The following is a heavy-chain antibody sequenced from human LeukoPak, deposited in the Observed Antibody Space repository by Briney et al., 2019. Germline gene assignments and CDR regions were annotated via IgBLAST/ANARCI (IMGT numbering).Heavy chain of an antibody. Sequence: SETLSLTCTVSGGSISSSSYYWGWIRQPAGEGLEWIGSIYYSGSTYYNPSLKSRVTISVDTSKNQFSLKLSSVTAADTAVYYCATGSGWDPFDYWGQGTLVTVSS. CDR3: ATGSGWDPFDY. D-gene: IGHD6-19*01. CDR1: GGSISSSSYY. V-gene: IGHV4-39*07. CDR2: IYYSGST. J-gene: IGHJ4*02.